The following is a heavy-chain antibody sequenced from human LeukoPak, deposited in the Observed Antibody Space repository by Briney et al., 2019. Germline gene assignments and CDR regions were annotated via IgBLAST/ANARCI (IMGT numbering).Heavy chain of an antibody. D-gene: IGHD2-2*01. CDR1: GSTFSRYA. CDR3: ARDGGTGGHDQYQLLFWLDP. CDR2: IIPLFGTA. V-gene: IGHV1-69*01. Sequence: GSSVKVSCKASGSTFSRYAISWLRQAPGQGLEWMGGIIPLFGTANYAQKFQGRVTITADESTSTAYMELSSLRPEDTAVYYCARDGGTGGHDQYQLLFWLDPWGQGTLVTVSS. J-gene: IGHJ5*02.